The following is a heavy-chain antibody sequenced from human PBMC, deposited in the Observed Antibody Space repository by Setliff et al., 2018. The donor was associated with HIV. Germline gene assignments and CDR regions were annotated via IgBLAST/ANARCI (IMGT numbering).Heavy chain of an antibody. Sequence: ASVKVSCKASGYTFLNYDINWLRQAPGQGLEWMGRLTPHSGDTISADRFQGRLVMSTNTSTTTAFMELSSLRSDDTALYFCARGWGLWFGQLSILPLDPWGQGTLVTVSS. D-gene: IGHD3-10*01. CDR3: ARGWGLWFGQLSILPLDP. CDR1: GYTFLNYD. V-gene: IGHV1-8*01. CDR2: LTPHSGDT. J-gene: IGHJ5*02.